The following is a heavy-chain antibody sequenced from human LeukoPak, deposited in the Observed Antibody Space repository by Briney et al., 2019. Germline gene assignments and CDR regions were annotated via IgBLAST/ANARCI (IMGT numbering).Heavy chain of an antibody. D-gene: IGHD1-26*01. Sequence: SEKLSLTCTVPGGSISSYYWGWIRQPPGLGLVGLGYIYYSGSTNYNPSLKSRVTISVDTSKNQFSLKLSSVTAADTAVYYCARHLIGAVFDYWGQGTLVTVSS. J-gene: IGHJ4*02. CDR3: ARHLIGAVFDY. V-gene: IGHV4-59*08. CDR1: GGSISSYY. CDR2: IYYSGST.